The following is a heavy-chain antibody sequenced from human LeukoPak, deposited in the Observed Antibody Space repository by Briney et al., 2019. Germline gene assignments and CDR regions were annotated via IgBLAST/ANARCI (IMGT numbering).Heavy chain of an antibody. J-gene: IGHJ4*02. Sequence: PGGSLRLSCAASGFTVSSNYMSWVRQAPGKGLEWVSVIYSGGSTYYADSVKGRFTISRDNSKNTLYLQMNSLRAEDTAVYYCARAGPYYDILTGPFDYWGQGTLVTVSS. CDR2: IYSGGST. V-gene: IGHV3-53*01. CDR1: GFTVSSNY. D-gene: IGHD3-9*01. CDR3: ARAGPYYDILTGPFDY.